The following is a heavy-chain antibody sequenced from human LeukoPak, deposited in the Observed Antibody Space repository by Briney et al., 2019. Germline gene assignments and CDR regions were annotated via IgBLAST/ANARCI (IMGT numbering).Heavy chain of an antibody. CDR3: AKDGEQQLIRGYFDY. Sequence: GGSLRLSCAASGFTFSSYAMSWVRQAPGKGLEWVSVISGSGGSTFYADSVKGRFTISRDNSKNTLYLQMNSLRGEDTAIYYCAKDGEQQLIRGYFDYWGQGALVTVSS. D-gene: IGHD6-13*01. V-gene: IGHV3-23*01. J-gene: IGHJ4*02. CDR1: GFTFSSYA. CDR2: ISGSGGST.